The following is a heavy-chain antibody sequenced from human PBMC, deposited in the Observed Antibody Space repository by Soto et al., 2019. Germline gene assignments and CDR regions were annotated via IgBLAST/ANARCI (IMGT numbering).Heavy chain of an antibody. CDR1: GGSISSVCYY. J-gene: IGHJ6*02. CDR3: ARDPSLSYYGMDV. D-gene: IGHD2-2*01. Sequence: SETLSLTCTVSGGSISSVCYYWSWIRQHPGKGLEWIGYIYYSGSTYYNPSLKSRVAISVDTSKNQFSLTLSSVAAADTAVYYCARDPSLSYYGMDVWGQGTTVTVSS. V-gene: IGHV4-31*03. CDR2: IYYSGST.